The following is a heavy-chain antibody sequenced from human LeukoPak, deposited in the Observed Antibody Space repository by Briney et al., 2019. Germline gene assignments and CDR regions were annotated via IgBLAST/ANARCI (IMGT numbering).Heavy chain of an antibody. CDR1: GGAVSSGNYY. CDR3: ARDPSGYFNY. J-gene: IGHJ4*02. CDR2: IYYSGST. D-gene: IGHD3-22*01. V-gene: IGHV4-61*01. Sequence: SETLSLTCTVSGGAVSSGNYYWSWIRQPPGKGLEWIGYIYYSGSTNCNPSLKSRVTISVDTSKNQFSLKLSSVTAADTAVYYCARDPSGYFNYWGQGTLATVSS.